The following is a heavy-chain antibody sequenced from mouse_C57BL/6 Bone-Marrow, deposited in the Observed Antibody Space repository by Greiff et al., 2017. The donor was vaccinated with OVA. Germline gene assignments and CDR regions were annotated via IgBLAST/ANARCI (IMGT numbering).Heavy chain of an antibody. V-gene: IGHV14-4*01. CDR3: TTSYGSSPSYAMDY. CDR2: IDPENGDT. CDR1: GFNIKDDY. J-gene: IGHJ4*01. Sequence: EVKLQESGAELVRPGASVKLSCTASGFNIKDDYMHWVKQRPEQGLEWLGWIDPENGDTEYASKFQGKATITADTSSNTAYLQLSSLTSEDTAVYYCTTSYGSSPSYAMDYWGQGTSVTVSS. D-gene: IGHD1-1*01.